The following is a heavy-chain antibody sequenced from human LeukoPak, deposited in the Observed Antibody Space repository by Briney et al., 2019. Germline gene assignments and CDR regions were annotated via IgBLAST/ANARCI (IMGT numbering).Heavy chain of an antibody. CDR2: IYHSGST. D-gene: IGHD3-10*01. V-gene: IGHV4-59*01. CDR1: GGSISSYY. CDR3: ARDRGYDGMDV. Sequence: SETLSLTCTVSGGSISSYYWSWIRQPPGKGLEWIGYIYHSGSTNYNPSLKSRVTISVDTSKNQFSLKLSSVTAADTAVYYCARDRGYDGMDVWGQGTTVTVSS. J-gene: IGHJ6*02.